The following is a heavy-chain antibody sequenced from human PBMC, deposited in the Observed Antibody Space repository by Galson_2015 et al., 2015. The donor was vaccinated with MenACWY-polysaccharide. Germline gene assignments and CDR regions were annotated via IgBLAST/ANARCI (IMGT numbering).Heavy chain of an antibody. CDR1: GFTFSSYA. D-gene: IGHD3-16*01. CDR2: TWYDGSKK. Sequence: SLRLSCAASGFTFSSYAMHWVRQAPGKGLEWVAVTWYDGSKKYYADSVKGRFTISRDNAKNTLYLQMDSLRVEDTAVYYCARVSSTESFYYYSDMDVWGQGTTVTVSS. V-gene: IGHV3-33*01. CDR3: ARVSSTESFYYYSDMDV. J-gene: IGHJ6*02.